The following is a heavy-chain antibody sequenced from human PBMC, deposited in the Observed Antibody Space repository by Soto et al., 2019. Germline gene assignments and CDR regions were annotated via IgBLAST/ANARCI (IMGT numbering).Heavy chain of an antibody. J-gene: IGHJ4*02. Sequence: SVKVSCKASGYTFTSYAIGWVRQAPGQGLEWMGGIIPIFGTANYAQKFQGRVTITADESTSTAYMELSSLRSEDTAVYYCATYSSGWYVGCDYWGQGTLVTVSS. CDR1: GYTFTSYA. CDR2: IIPIFGTA. V-gene: IGHV1-69*13. D-gene: IGHD6-19*01. CDR3: ATYSSGWYVGCDY.